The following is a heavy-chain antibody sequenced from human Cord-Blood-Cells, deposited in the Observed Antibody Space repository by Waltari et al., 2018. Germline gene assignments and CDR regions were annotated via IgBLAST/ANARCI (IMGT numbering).Heavy chain of an antibody. CDR3: ARGGGSGSY. V-gene: IGHV3-21*01. D-gene: IGHD3-10*01. CDR2: ISSSSSYI. J-gene: IGHJ4*02. CDR1: GFTFSSYS. Sequence: EVQLVESGGGLVKPGGSLRLSCAASGFTFSSYSLNWVRQAPGKRLEWVSSISSSSSYIYYADSVKGRFTISRDNAKNSLYLRMNSRRAEDTAVYYCARGGGSGSYWGQGTLVTVSS.